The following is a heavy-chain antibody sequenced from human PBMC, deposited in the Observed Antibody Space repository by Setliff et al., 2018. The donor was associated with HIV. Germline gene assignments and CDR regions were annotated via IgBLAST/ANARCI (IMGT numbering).Heavy chain of an antibody. J-gene: IGHJ3*02. CDR2: IKYSGNT. V-gene: IGHV4-59*08. CDR3: ARSKTFYDFWGGYYTHGAFKI. CDR1: GGSINTY. D-gene: IGHD3-3*01. Sequence: SETLSLTCTVSGGSINTYWSWIRQPPGKGLEWIGCIKYSGNTNYNPSLKSRATISVDTSKNQFSLNLTSVTAADTAVYYCARSKTFYDFWGGYYTHGAFKIWGLGTMVT.